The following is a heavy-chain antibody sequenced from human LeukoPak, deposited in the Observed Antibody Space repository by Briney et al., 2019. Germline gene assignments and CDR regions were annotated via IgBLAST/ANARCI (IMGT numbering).Heavy chain of an antibody. Sequence: GGSLRLSCIASGFTFRSYWMHWVRQIPGKGLMWVSRISDDGSSASYADSVKGRFTISRDDAKHTLYLQMNSLRAEDTAIYYCVRSGADTFYWGQGTLVTVSS. CDR3: VRSGADTFY. D-gene: IGHD1-26*01. J-gene: IGHJ4*02. V-gene: IGHV3-74*01. CDR1: GFTFRSYW. CDR2: ISDDGSSA.